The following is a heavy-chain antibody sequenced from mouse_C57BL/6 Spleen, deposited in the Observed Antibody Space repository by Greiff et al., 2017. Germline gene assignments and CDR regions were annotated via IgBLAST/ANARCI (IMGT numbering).Heavy chain of an antibody. CDR2: ISYDGSN. V-gene: IGHV3-6*01. D-gene: IGHD1-1*01. CDR3: ARDYYGSSSYYYAMDY. Sequence: EVKLEESGPGLVKPSQSLSLTCSVTGYSITSGYYWNWIRQFPGNKLEWMGYISYDGSNNYNPSLKNRISITRDTSKNQFFLKLNSVTTEDTATYYCARDYYGSSSYYYAMDYWGQGTSVTVSS. CDR1: GYSITSGYY. J-gene: IGHJ4*01.